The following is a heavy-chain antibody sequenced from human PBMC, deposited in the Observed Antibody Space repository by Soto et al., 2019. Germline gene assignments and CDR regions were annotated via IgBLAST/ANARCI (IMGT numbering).Heavy chain of an antibody. CDR3: ARSMNREAAMPSYFDY. CDR2: IIPIFGTA. D-gene: IGHD2-2*01. V-gene: IGHV1-69*01. J-gene: IGHJ4*02. CDR1: GGAFSSYA. Sequence: KVSCKASGGAFSSYAISWVRQAPGQGLEWMGGIIPIFGTANYAQKFQGRVTITADESTSTAYMELSSLRSEDTAVYYCARSMNREAAMPSYFDYWGQGTLVTVS.